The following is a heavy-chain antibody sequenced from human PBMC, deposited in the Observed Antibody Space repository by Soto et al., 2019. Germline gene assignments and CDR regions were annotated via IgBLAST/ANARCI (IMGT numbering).Heavy chain of an antibody. V-gene: IGHV1-69*13. CDR1: VGTFSSYA. D-gene: IGHD3-16*01. Sequence: GASVKVSCKASVGTFSSYAIIWVRQAPGQGLEWMGGIIPIFGTANYAQKFQGRVTITADASTSTAYMELSSLRSEDTAVYYCGKGGYYYGMDVWGQGTTVTVSS. CDR2: IIPIFGTA. CDR3: GKGGYYYGMDV. J-gene: IGHJ6*02.